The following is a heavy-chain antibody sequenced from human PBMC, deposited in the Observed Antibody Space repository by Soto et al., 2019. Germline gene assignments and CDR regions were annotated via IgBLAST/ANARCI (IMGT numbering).Heavy chain of an antibody. J-gene: IGHJ3*01. CDR2: INPNSGGT. V-gene: IGHV1-2*02. D-gene: IGHD6-13*01. CDR3: AGFGIAAAGPV. Sequence: ASVKVSCKASRYTFAGCYIQWVRQAPGQGLEWMGWINPNSGGTSYVQKFQGRVTMTRDTSISTAYMELSRLRSDDTAVYYCAGFGIAAAGPVWGQGTMVTVSS. CDR1: RYTFAGCY.